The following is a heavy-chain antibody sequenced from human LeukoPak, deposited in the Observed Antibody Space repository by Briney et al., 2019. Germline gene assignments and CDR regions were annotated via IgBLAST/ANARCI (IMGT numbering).Heavy chain of an antibody. V-gene: IGHV3-9*01. D-gene: IGHD4/OR15-4a*01. CDR1: GFTFDDYA. Sequence: GGSLRLSCAASGFTFDDYALHWVRQAPGKGLEWVSGISWNSGRVDYADPVKGRFTISRDNAKNSLFLQMNSLRAEDTALYYCAKDRYEDYRLPLDYWGQGTLVTVSS. CDR3: AKDRYEDYRLPLDY. CDR2: ISWNSGRV. J-gene: IGHJ4*02.